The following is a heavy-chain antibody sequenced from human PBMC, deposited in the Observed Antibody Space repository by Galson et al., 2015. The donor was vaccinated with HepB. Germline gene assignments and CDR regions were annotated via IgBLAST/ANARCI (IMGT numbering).Heavy chain of an antibody. Sequence: SLRLSCAASGFTFSGYGMHWVRQAPGKGLEWVAVIWYDGSNKYYADSVKGRFTISRDNSNNTLYLQMNSLRAEDTAVYYCARGYSSIVVVPAAEHHPFTPGLDYWGQGTLVTVSS. CDR3: ARGYSSIVVVPAAEHHPFTPGLDY. CDR1: GFTFSGYG. D-gene: IGHD2-2*01. V-gene: IGHV3-33*01. CDR2: IWYDGSNK. J-gene: IGHJ4*02.